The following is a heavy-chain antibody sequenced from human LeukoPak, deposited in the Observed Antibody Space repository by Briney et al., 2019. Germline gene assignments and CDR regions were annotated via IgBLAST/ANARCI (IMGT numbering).Heavy chain of an antibody. CDR1: GFTFSNAW. J-gene: IGHJ4*02. CDR3: TAGRDY. CDR2: IKSKAHGETK. D-gene: IGHD6-13*01. Sequence: GGSLRLSCVVSGFTFSNAWVTWVRPPPGKGLEWVGRIKSKAHGETKDYAAPVKGRFTISGDDSENTVFLQMNSLKIEDTAVYYCTAGRDYWGQGTLVTVSS. V-gene: IGHV3-15*01.